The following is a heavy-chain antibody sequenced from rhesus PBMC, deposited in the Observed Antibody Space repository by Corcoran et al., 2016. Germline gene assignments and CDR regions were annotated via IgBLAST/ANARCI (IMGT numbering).Heavy chain of an antibody. V-gene: IGHV2S2*01. CDR2: IDWDDDK. Sequence: QVPLKESGPALVKPTQTLTLTCTFSGFSLSTSAMRVSWICQPPGKALEWLARIDWDDDKYYSTSLKSRLTISKDTSKNQVVLTMTNMDPVDTATYYCARGGGYCTGSGCYGYYFDYWGQGVLVTVSS. D-gene: IGHD2-21*01. CDR3: ARGGGYCTGSGCYGYYFDY. CDR1: GFSLSTSAMR. J-gene: IGHJ4*01.